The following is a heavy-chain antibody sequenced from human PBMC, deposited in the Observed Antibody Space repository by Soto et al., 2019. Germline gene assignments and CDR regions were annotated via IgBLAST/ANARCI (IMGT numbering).Heavy chain of an antibody. Sequence: PGGSLRLSCAASGFTFSSYSMNWVRQAPGKGLEWVSSISSSSSYIYYADSVKGRFTISRDNAKNSPYLQMNSLRAEDTAVYYCARAYCSSTSCYWGGRLHYFDYWGQGTLVTVSS. V-gene: IGHV3-21*01. CDR2: ISSSSSYI. CDR1: GFTFSSYS. D-gene: IGHD2-2*01. CDR3: ARAYCSSTSCYWGGRLHYFDY. J-gene: IGHJ4*02.